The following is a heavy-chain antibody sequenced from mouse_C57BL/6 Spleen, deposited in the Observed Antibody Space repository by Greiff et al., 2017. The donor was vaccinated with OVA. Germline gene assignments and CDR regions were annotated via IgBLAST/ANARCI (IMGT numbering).Heavy chain of an antibody. D-gene: IGHD1-1*02. J-gene: IGHJ2*01. CDR1: GFSLSTFGMG. CDR3: SQIEGGDPYYFDY. CDR2: IWWDDDK. Sequence: QVQLKESGPGILQPSQTLSLTCSFSGFSLSTFGMGVGWIRQPSGKGLEWLAHIWWDDDKYYNPALKSRHTISKDTSKNQVLLKIANVDTTDTATNYCSQIEGGDPYYFDYWGQGTTLTVSS. V-gene: IGHV8-8*01.